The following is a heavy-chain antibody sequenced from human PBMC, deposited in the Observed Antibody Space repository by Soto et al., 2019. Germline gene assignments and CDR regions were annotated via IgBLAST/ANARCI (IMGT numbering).Heavy chain of an antibody. CDR3: ARDSGSGSKRGWFDP. CDR2: TYYRSKWHN. J-gene: IGHJ5*02. V-gene: IGHV6-1*01. D-gene: IGHD3-10*01. CDR1: GDSVSSNSAA. Sequence: QVQLQQSGPGLVRPSQTLSFTCAISGDSVSSNSAAWNWIRQSASRGLEWQGRTYYRSKWHNDYAVSVKSRTTITPDTSKHQFSLQLNSVTPEDTAVYYCARDSGSGSKRGWFDPWGQGTLVTVSS.